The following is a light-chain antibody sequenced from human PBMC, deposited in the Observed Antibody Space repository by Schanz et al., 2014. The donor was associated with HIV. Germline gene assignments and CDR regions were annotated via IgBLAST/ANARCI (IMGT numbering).Light chain of an antibody. CDR3: QQYYSTPQT. J-gene: IGKJ2*01. CDR1: QSVSSN. CDR2: GAS. Sequence: EIVMTQSPATLSVSPGERATLSCRASQSVSSNLAWYRQKPGQAPSLVMYGASSRATGIPDRFSGSGSGTDFTLTISSLQAEDVAVYYCQQYYSTPQTFGQGTKLEIK. V-gene: IGKV3D-15*01.